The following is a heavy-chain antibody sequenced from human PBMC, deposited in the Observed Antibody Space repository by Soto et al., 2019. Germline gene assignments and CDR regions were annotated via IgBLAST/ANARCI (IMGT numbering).Heavy chain of an antibody. CDR1: GFTFSNAW. V-gene: IGHV3-15*01. J-gene: IGHJ4*02. Sequence: GGSLRLSCAASGFTFSNAWVSWVRQAPGKGLEWVGRIKSKTDGGTTDYAAPVKGRFTISRDDSKNTLYLQMNSLKTEDTAVYYCTTATTPYYDILNGQDYWGQGTLVTVSS. CDR3: TTATTPYYDILNGQDY. D-gene: IGHD3-9*01. CDR2: IKSKTDGGTT.